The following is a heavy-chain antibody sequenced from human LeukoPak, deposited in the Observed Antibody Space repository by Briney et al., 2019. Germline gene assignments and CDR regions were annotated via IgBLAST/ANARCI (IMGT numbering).Heavy chain of an antibody. D-gene: IGHD3-10*01. J-gene: IGHJ4*02. CDR3: ARASYYYGSGSYYNGY. CDR1: GFTFSSYW. Sequence: GGSLRLSCAASGFTFSSYWMSWVRQAPGKGLEWVANIKQDGSEKYYVDSVKGRFTISRDNAKNSLYLQMNSLRAEDTAVYYCARASYYYGSGSYYNGYWGQGTLVTVSP. CDR2: IKQDGSEK. V-gene: IGHV3-7*01.